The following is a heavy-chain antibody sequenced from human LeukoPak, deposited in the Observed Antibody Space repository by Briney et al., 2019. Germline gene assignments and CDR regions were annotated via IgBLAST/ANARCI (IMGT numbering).Heavy chain of an antibody. J-gene: IGHJ5*02. CDR2: INWNGGST. CDR3: ARDYSHGWYNWFGP. D-gene: IGHD6-19*01. V-gene: IGHV3-20*01. CDR1: GFTFDEYG. Sequence: GGSLRLSCAASGFTFDEYGMSWVRQAPGKGLEWVSGINWNGGSTGYADSVKGRFTISRDNAKNSLYLQMNSLRVEETALYHWARDYSHGWYNWFGPWGQGTLVTVSS.